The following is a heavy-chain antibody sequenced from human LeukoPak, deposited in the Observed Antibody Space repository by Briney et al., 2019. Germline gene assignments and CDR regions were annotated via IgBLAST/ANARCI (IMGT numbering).Heavy chain of an antibody. CDR2: ISSSGSTR. CDR3: ARASITMARGELVFYFDY. J-gene: IGHJ4*02. CDR1: GFIFSNYG. Sequence: GGSLRLSCAASGFIFSNYGMNWVRQAPGKGLEWVSYISSSGSTRYYADSVKGRFTISRDNAKNSLYLQINSLRAEDTAVYYCARASITMARGELVFYFDYWGQGTLVTVSS. D-gene: IGHD3-10*01. V-gene: IGHV3-48*04.